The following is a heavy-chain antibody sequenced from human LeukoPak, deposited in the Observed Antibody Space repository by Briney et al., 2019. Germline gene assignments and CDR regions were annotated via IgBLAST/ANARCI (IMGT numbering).Heavy chain of an antibody. D-gene: IGHD2-2*02. CDR3: AKDLSGSYTFDY. J-gene: IGHJ4*02. CDR2: ISKNGGST. CDR1: GFTLSNYG. V-gene: IGHV3-64D*09. Sequence: GGSLRLSCSASGFTLSNYGIHWVRQAPGKGLEYVSAISKNGGSTYYADSVKGRFTISRDNSKNTLYLQMSSLRAEDTAVYYCAKDLSGSYTFDYWGQGTLVTVSS.